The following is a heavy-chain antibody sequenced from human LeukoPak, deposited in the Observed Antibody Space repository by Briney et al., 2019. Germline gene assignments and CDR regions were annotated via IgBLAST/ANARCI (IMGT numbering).Heavy chain of an antibody. Sequence: PGGSLRLSCAASGFTFSNAWMSWVRQAPGKGLVWVSRINSDGSSTSYADSVKGRFTISRDNAKNTLYLQMNSLRAEDTAVYYCATASRYCSSTSCRDYWGQGTLVTVSS. J-gene: IGHJ4*02. CDR2: INSDGSST. CDR1: GFTFSNAW. CDR3: ATASRYCSSTSCRDY. D-gene: IGHD2-2*01. V-gene: IGHV3-74*01.